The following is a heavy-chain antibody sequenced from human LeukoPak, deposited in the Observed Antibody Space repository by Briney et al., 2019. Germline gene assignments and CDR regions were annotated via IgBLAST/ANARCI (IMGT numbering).Heavy chain of an antibody. Sequence: PSETLSLTCTVSGGSISSYYWSWIRQPPGKGLEWIGYIYYSGSTNYNPSLKSRVTISVDTSKNQFSLKLSSVTAADTAVYYCARHKFDLAYYYCYGMDVWGQGTTVTVSS. CDR3: ARHKFDLAYYYCYGMDV. CDR1: GGSISSYY. J-gene: IGHJ6*02. V-gene: IGHV4-59*08. CDR2: IYYSGST.